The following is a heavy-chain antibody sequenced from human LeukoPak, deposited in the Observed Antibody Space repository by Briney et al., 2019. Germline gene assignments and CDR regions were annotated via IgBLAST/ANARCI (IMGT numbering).Heavy chain of an antibody. CDR2: ISGSGGST. CDR1: GFTFSNYA. Sequence: GSLRLSCAASGFTFSNYAMSWVRQAPGKGLEWVSAISGSGGSTYYADSVKGRFTISRDNSKNTLYLQMNSLRAEDTAVYYCAKNKVAPLSLSWFDPWGQGTLVTVSS. J-gene: IGHJ5*02. CDR3: AKNKVAPLSLSWFDP. D-gene: IGHD3-16*02. V-gene: IGHV3-23*01.